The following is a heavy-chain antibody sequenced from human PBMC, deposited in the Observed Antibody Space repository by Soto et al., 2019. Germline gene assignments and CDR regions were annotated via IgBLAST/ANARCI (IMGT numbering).Heavy chain of an antibody. V-gene: IGHV3-66*01. CDR1: GFTVSSSY. CDR2: IYSGGST. CDR3: AREGSSYYYGMDV. D-gene: IGHD6-13*01. J-gene: IGHJ6*02. Sequence: GGSLRLSCAASGFTVSSSYMSWVRQAPGKGLEWVSVIYSGGSTYYADSVKGRFTISRDNSKNTLYLQMNSLRAEDTAVYYCAREGSSYYYGMDVWGQGTTVTVSS.